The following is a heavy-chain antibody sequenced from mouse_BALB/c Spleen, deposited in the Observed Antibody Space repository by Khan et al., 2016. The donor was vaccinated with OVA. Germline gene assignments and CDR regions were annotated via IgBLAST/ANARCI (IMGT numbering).Heavy chain of an antibody. CDR1: GYSITSDYA. D-gene: IGHD2-3*01. J-gene: IGHJ4*01. V-gene: IGHV3-2*02. CDR2: ISSSGCT. CDR3: ARDGSRYNYAMDY. Sequence: EVQLQESGPGLVKPSQSLSLTCTVTGYSITSDYAWNWIRQFPGNKLEWMGYISSSGCTNYNPALKSRISITRDTSKNQFFLQLNSVNTEDTATYYCARDGSRYNYAMDYWGQGTSVTVSS.